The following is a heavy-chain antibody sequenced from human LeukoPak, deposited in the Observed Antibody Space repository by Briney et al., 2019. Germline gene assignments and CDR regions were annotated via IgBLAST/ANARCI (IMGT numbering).Heavy chain of an antibody. CDR3: ARVDIVGAFDI. D-gene: IGHD2-15*01. V-gene: IGHV4-61*01. CDR2: VHRDGYT. CDR1: GGSISSSSYY. Sequence: ETLSLTCTVSGGSISSSSYYWSWVRQPPGKGLEWIGEVHRDGYTNYNPSLKSRVTISVDTSKNQFSLKLSSVTAADTAVYYCARVDIVGAFDIWGQGTMVTVSS. J-gene: IGHJ3*02.